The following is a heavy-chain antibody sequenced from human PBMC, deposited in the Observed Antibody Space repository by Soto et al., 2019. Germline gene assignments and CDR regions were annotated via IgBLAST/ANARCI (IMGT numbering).Heavy chain of an antibody. J-gene: IGHJ4*02. CDR3: AREERGFTYGFDY. D-gene: IGHD5-18*01. Sequence: PGGSLRLSCAASGFTVSSNYMSWVRQGPGKGLEWVSVIFSGGSTYYADSVKGRFTISRDNSKNTVYLQMNSLRGEDTAVYYCAREERGFTYGFDYWAQGTLVTVSS. CDR1: GFTVSSNY. CDR2: IFSGGST. V-gene: IGHV3-53*01.